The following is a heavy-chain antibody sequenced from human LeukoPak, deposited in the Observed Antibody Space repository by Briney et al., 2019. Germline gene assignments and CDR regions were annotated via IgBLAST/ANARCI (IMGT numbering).Heavy chain of an antibody. J-gene: IGHJ4*02. D-gene: IGHD5-24*01. Sequence: GGSLRLSCATSGFTFSTYWMSWVRQAPGKGLEWVANIKQDGGETYYADSVEGRFTIFRDNAKNSLYLQMDSLRVEDTAVYYCANGDGFDYWGQGTLVIVSS. V-gene: IGHV3-7*01. CDR1: GFTFSTYW. CDR2: IKQDGGET. CDR3: ANGDGFDY.